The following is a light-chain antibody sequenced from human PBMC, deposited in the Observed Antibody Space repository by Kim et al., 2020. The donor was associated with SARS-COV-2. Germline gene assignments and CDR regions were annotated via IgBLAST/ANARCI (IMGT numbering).Light chain of an antibody. CDR1: QSVSSN. V-gene: IGKV3-15*01. Sequence: GSIGERDTLSCRASQSVSSNLAWYQQKPGRAPRLRIYGASTRAPGIAARFSGSGSGTEFTLTISSLQSEDFTVYYCQQYNNWPLYSFGQGTKLEI. CDR3: QQYNNWPLYS. J-gene: IGKJ2*03. CDR2: GAS.